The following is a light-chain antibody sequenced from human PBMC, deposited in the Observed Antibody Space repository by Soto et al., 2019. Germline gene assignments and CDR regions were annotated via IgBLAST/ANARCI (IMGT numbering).Light chain of an antibody. CDR3: QQYNSYRT. CDR1: QSISRW. Sequence: DIQMTQSPSTLSASVGDRVTITCRARQSISRWLAWYQQKPGKAPKLLIYDASILESGVPSRFTGSGSGTEFTLTIRSLQPDDFATYYGQQYNSYRTFGQGTKVEIK. CDR2: DAS. J-gene: IGKJ1*01. V-gene: IGKV1-5*01.